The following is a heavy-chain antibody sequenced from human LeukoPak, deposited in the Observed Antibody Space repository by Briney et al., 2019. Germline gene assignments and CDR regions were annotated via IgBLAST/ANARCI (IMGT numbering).Heavy chain of an antibody. Sequence: ASEMVFYETSGYSVSDNDILGARQSPEQRLEWMGRITPKSGGTDHALKFQSRVAMTRDTSTSTAYMELSRLNSDDTAVYYCARDRGPPPAYYFAFWGQGTLVTVSS. CDR2: ITPKSGGT. CDR3: ARDRGPPPAYYFAF. J-gene: IGHJ4*02. V-gene: IGHV1-2*06. CDR1: GYSVSDND. D-gene: IGHD3-10*01.